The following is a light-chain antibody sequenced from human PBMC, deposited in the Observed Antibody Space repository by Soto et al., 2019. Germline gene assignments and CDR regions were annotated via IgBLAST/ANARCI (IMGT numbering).Light chain of an antibody. V-gene: IGKV3-15*01. CDR3: QQYNNWWT. CDR2: GAS. CDR1: QSVSSN. Sequence: IVMTQSPATLSVSPGERATLSCRASQSVSSNSAWYQQKPGQAPRLLIYGASARATGIPARFSGSGSGTEFTLTISSLQSEDFALYYCQQYNNWWTFGQGTKVEIK. J-gene: IGKJ1*01.